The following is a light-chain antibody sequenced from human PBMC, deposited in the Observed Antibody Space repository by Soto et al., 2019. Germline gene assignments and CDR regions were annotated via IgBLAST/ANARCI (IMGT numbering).Light chain of an antibody. CDR1: HSIATY. J-gene: IGKJ5*01. V-gene: IGKV1-5*01. CDR2: DAS. CDR3: EHSNSYPVP. Sequence: DSHVTHYLSTLSGSEGDRVTLTCPASHSIATYLTWYQQKPGKAPKLLIYDASSLKSGVPSRFSGSGSGTEFTLTISSLHPDDFATYYCEHSNSYPVPIGRGTRLAIK.